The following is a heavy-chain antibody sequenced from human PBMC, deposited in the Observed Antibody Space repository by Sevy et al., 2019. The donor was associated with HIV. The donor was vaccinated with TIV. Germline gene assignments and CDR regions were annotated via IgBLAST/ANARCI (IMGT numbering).Heavy chain of an antibody. CDR2: IFRSGDVT. J-gene: IGHJ3*02. CDR3: AGARYDSSGSFDAFDI. CDR1: GFTFSSYA. V-gene: IGHV3-23*01. D-gene: IGHD3-22*01. Sequence: GGSLRLSCTASGFTFSSYAMNWVRQAPGKGLEWVSTIFRSGDVTYYADSVKGRFTISRDNSRNTLYLQMNSPRAEDTAVYYCAGARYDSSGSFDAFDIWGQGTMVTVSS.